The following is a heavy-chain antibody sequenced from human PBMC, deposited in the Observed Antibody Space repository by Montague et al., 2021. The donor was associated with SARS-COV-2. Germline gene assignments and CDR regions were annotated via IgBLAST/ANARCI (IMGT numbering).Heavy chain of an antibody. Sequence: VIPTQTLTLTCTFSGFSLSTSGMCVSWIRQPPGKALEWLARIDWDDDKYYSTSLKTRLTISKDTSKNQVVLTMTNMDPVDTATYYCAREYSSGVYFDYWGQGTLVTVSS. D-gene: IGHD6-19*01. V-gene: IGHV2-70*11. CDR3: AREYSSGVYFDY. J-gene: IGHJ4*02. CDR1: GFSLSTSGMC. CDR2: IDWDDDK.